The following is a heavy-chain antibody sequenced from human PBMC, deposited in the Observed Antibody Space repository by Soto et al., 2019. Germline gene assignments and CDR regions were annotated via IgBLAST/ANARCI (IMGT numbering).Heavy chain of an antibody. V-gene: IGHV3-74*01. CDR2: INSDGSST. J-gene: IGHJ4*02. CDR3: PRAYCTVGLCCNFDY. D-gene: IGHD2-8*02. CDR1: GFTFSSYW. Sequence: CGSLSLSCAASGFTFSSYWMHWVHQAPGKGRVWVSSINSDGSSTSYADSLRGRFTISRDDAKNTLYLQMNSLRAEDTTVYYCPRAYCTVGLCCNFDYLAQGTLVPV.